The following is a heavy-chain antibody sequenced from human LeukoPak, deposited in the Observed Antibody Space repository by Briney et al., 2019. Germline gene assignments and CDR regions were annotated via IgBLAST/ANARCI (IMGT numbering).Heavy chain of an antibody. V-gene: IGHV4-4*02. Sequence: PSGTLSLTCAVSGGSISSSNWWSWVRQPPGKGLEWIGEIYHSGSTNYNPSLKSRVTISVDKSKNQFSLKLSSVTAADTAVYYCASPGPYYSETSGYLVFWGQGILVTVSS. D-gene: IGHD3-22*01. CDR1: GGSISSSNW. CDR2: IYHSGST. CDR3: ASPGPYYSETSGYLVF. J-gene: IGHJ4*02.